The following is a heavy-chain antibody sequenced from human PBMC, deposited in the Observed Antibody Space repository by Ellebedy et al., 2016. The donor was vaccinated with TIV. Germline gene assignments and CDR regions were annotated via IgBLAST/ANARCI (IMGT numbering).Heavy chain of an antibody. V-gene: IGHV1-18*01. CDR1: GGTFSSYA. D-gene: IGHD3-10*01. Sequence: AASVKVSCKASGGTFSSYAISWVRQAPGQGLEWMGWISAYNGNTNYAQKLQGRVTMTTDTSTSTAYMELRSLRSDDTAVYYCARTYYYGSGSYYWFDPWGQGTLVTVSS. CDR3: ARTYYYGSGSYYWFDP. CDR2: ISAYNGNT. J-gene: IGHJ5*02.